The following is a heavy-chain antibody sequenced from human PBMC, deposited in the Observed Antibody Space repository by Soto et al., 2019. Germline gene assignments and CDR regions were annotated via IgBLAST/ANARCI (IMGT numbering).Heavy chain of an antibody. J-gene: IGHJ4*02. CDR3: ARLKMDTAMVPIFDY. V-gene: IGHV1-69*02. Sequence: GASVKVSCKASGGTFSSYTISWVRQAPGQGLEWMGRIIPILGIANYAQKFQGRVTITADKSTSTAYMELSSLRSEDTAVYYCARLKMDTAMVPIFDYWGQGTLVTVSS. CDR1: GGTFSSYT. D-gene: IGHD5-18*01. CDR2: IIPILGIA.